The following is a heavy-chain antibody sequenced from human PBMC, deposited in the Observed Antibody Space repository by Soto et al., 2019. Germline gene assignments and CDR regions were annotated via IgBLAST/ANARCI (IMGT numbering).Heavy chain of an antibody. D-gene: IGHD1-26*01. CDR3: ARDRGWMTVGDYFGMDA. V-gene: IGHV3-13*04. J-gene: IGHJ6*02. CDR2: IDTAGDT. CDR1: GFTFSKYD. Sequence: EVQLVESGGGLVQPGGSLRLSCAASGFTFSKYDMHWVRQAPGQGLEWVSAIDTAGDTYYPGSVKGRFTISREDAKNSLYLQMNSLRDGDTAVYYCARDRGWMTVGDYFGMDAWGQGTTVTVSS.